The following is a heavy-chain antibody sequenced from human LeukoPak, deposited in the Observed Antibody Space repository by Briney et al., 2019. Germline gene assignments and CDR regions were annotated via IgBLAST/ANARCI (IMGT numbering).Heavy chain of an antibody. CDR1: GGSISSYY. J-gene: IGHJ4*02. D-gene: IGHD3-3*01. V-gene: IGHV4-59*01. CDR3: ARSDYTNYDFYLPGY. Sequence: PSETLSLTCTVSGGSISSYYWSWIRQPPGKGLEWIGYIYYSGSTNYNPSLKSRVTISVDTSKNQFSLKLSSVTAADTAVYYCARSDYTNYDFYLPGYWGQGTLVTVSS. CDR2: IYYSGST.